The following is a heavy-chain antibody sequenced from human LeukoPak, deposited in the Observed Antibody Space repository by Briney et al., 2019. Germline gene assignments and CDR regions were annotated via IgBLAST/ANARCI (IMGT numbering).Heavy chain of an antibody. D-gene: IGHD3-10*01. J-gene: IGHJ4*02. CDR3: AREGYYGSGSPPSLYFDY. V-gene: IGHV3-30*03. CDR1: GFTFSNYW. Sequence: PGGSLRLSCAASGFTFSNYWMTWVRQAPGKGLEWVAVTSSDLNVKLYADSVKGRFTISRDNSRSTLYLQMNSLRPEGTAIYYCAREGYYGSGSPPSLYFDYWGQGTLVTVSS. CDR2: TSSDLNVK.